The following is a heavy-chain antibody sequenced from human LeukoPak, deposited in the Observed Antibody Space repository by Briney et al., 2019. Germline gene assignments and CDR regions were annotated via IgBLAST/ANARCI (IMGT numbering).Heavy chain of an antibody. CDR3: AKESGSRSDGAYFPH. V-gene: IGHV3-30*18. D-gene: IGHD6-13*01. J-gene: IGHJ1*01. CDR1: GFTFSSHG. CDR2: ILYDGSTK. Sequence: LGGSLRLSCAASGFTFSSHGMQWVHQAPGKGLEWVAVILYDGSTKYYAHSVKGRFTISRDNSKSILYLQMNSLRAEDTAGYYCAKESGSRSDGAYFPHWGQGTLVTVSS.